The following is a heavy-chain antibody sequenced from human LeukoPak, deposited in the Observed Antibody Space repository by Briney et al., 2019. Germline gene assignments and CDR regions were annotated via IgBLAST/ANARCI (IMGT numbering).Heavy chain of an antibody. CDR3: ARAPRYSSGWYYFDY. Sequence: SETLSLTCTVSGGSISTYYWSWIRQPPGKGLEWIGYIYYSGSTNYNPSLKRRVAISVDTSKNQFSLRLTSVTAADTAMYYCARAPRYSSGWYYFDYWGQGILVTVSS. CDR2: IYYSGST. J-gene: IGHJ4*02. CDR1: GGSISTYY. V-gene: IGHV4-59*01. D-gene: IGHD6-19*01.